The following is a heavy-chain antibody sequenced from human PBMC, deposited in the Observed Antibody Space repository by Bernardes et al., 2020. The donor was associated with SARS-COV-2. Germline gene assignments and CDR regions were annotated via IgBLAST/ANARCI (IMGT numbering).Heavy chain of an antibody. CDR3: ATAPPILASDFQYYYYGMDV. J-gene: IGHJ6*02. CDR1: GYTLTELS. CDR2: FDPEDGAT. Sequence: ASVKVSCKVSGYTLTELSMHWVRQAPGQGLEWMGGFDPEDGATIYAQKFQGRVTMTEDTSTDTAYMELSSLRSEDTAVYYCATAPPILASDFQYYYYGMDVWGQGTTVTGSS. V-gene: IGHV1-24*01. D-gene: IGHD2-21*02.